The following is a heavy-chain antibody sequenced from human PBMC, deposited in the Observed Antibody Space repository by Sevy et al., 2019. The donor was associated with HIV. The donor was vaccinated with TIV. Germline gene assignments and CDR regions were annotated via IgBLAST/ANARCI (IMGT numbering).Heavy chain of an antibody. V-gene: IGHV4-4*07. D-gene: IGHD4-17*01. CDR2: IYTSGST. J-gene: IGHJ6*02. CDR1: GGSISSYY. Sequence: SETLSLTCTVSGGSISSYYWSWIRQPAGKGLEWIGRIYTSGSTNYNPSLKSRVTMSVDTSKNQFSLKLSSVTAADTAVYYCAPFGRVTTLGYYGMDVWGQGPRSPSP. CDR3: APFGRVTTLGYYGMDV.